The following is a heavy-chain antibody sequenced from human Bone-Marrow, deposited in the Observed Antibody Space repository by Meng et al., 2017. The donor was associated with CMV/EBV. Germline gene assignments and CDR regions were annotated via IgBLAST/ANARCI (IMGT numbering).Heavy chain of an antibody. CDR2: INHSGST. D-gene: IGHD6-6*01. Sequence: CAVYGGSFSGYYWSWIRQPPGKGLEWIGEINHSGSTNYNPSLKSRVTISVDTSKNQFSLKLSSVTAADMAVYYCARGLSSSSRAPAYWGQGTLVTVSS. J-gene: IGHJ4*02. CDR1: GGSFSGYY. V-gene: IGHV4-34*01. CDR3: ARGLSSSSRAPAY.